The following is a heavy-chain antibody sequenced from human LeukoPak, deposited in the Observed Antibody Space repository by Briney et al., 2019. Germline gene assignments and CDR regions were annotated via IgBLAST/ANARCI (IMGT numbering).Heavy chain of an antibody. V-gene: IGHV1-69*05. Sequence: ASVKVSCKASGGTFSSYAISWVRQAPGQGLEWMGGIIPIFGTANYAQKFQGRVTITTDESTSTAYMELSSLRSEDTAVYYCARDCAGYYDSSGYYYTAFDIWGQGTMVTVSS. CDR2: IIPIFGTA. CDR1: GGTFSSYA. CDR3: ARDCAGYYDSSGYYYTAFDI. J-gene: IGHJ3*02. D-gene: IGHD3-22*01.